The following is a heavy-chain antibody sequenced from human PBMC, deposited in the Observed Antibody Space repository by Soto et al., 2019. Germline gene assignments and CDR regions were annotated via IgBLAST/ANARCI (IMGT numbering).Heavy chain of an antibody. D-gene: IGHD6-6*01. CDR1: GGTFSSYA. Sequence: QVQLVQSGAEVKKPGSSVKVSCKASGGTFSSYAISWVRQAPGQGPEWMGGIIPIFGTANYAQKFQGRVTITADESTSTAYMELSSLRSEDTAVYYCARDGNIAARPFYRQFWFDPWGQGTLVTVSS. CDR3: ARDGNIAARPFYRQFWFDP. V-gene: IGHV1-69*12. CDR2: IIPIFGTA. J-gene: IGHJ5*02.